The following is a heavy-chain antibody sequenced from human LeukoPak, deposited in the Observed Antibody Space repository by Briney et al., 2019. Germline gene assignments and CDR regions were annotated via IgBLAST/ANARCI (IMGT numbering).Heavy chain of an antibody. CDR1: GGSISGHY. CDR3: ARRSHSPSGSPY. Sequence: SETLSLTCTVSGGSISGHYWSWIRQTPGQGLEWIAYIHSTGYTNYNPSLRSRVTISVDTSKNQISLQLTSVTAADTAVYYCARRSHSPSGSPYWGQGTQVTVSS. V-gene: IGHV4-4*09. D-gene: IGHD3-10*01. CDR2: IHSTGYT. J-gene: IGHJ4*02.